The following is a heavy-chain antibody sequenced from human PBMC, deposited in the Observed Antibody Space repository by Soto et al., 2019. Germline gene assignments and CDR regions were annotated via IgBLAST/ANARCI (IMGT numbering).Heavy chain of an antibody. CDR1: GFTFDDYA. Sequence: EVQLVECGGDLVQPGRSLRLSCAASGFTFDDYAMHWVRQAPGKGLEWVSGISWNSGTIGYADSVKGRFTISRDNAKNSLYLQMNSLRAEDTALYYCAKDRTGSAYYFDYWGQGTLVTVSS. D-gene: IGHD3-16*01. V-gene: IGHV3-9*01. J-gene: IGHJ4*02. CDR3: AKDRTGSAYYFDY. CDR2: ISWNSGTI.